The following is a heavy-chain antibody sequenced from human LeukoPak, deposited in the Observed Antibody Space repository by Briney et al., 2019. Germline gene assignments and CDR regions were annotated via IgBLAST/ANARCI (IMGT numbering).Heavy chain of an antibody. CDR3: TTDPDIVVVPAADY. J-gene: IGHJ4*02. V-gene: IGHV3-15*01. D-gene: IGHD2-2*01. CDR1: GFTLNNAW. Sequence: GGSLRLSCAASGFTLNNAWMSWVRQAPGKGLEWVGRIKSKTDGGTTDYAAPVKGRFTISRDDSKNTLYLQMNSLKTEDTAVYYCTTDPDIVVVPAADYWGQGTLVTVSS. CDR2: IKSKTDGGTT.